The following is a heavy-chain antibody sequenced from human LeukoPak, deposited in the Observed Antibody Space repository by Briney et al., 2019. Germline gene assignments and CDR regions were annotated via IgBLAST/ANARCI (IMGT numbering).Heavy chain of an antibody. V-gene: IGHV1-8*01. D-gene: IGHD5-24*01. CDR3: ARAYNYDNTPGWFDP. Sequence: ASVKVSCKASGYTFTSYDINWVRQATGQGLEWMGWMNPNSGNTGYAQKFQGRVTMTRNTSISTAYMELSSLRSDDTAVYYCARAYNYDNTPGWFDPWGQGTLVTVSS. CDR1: GYTFTSYD. CDR2: MNPNSGNT. J-gene: IGHJ5*02.